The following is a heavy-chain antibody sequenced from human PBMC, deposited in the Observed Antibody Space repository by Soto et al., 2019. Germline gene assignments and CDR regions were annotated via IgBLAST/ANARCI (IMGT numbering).Heavy chain of an antibody. CDR3: AGYYDYVWGRDRYD. J-gene: IGHJ4*02. CDR2: ISAGGTAI. CDR1: GLTFSDYH. D-gene: IGHD3-16*01. V-gene: IGHV3-11*01. Sequence: QVQLVESGGNLVKPGGSLRLSCAASGLTFSDYHMSWIRQAPGKGLEWVSYISAGGTAIYYADSVKGRFTISRDNAKNSLYLQMHSLTGEDTAVYYCAGYYDYVWGRDRYDWGQGTLVTVSS.